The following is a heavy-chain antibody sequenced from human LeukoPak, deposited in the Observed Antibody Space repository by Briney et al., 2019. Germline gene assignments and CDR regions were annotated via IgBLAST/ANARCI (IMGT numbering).Heavy chain of an antibody. CDR3: ARDFEY. J-gene: IGHJ4*02. V-gene: IGHV4-4*07. CDR1: GGFISSHY. Sequence: SETLSLTCTVSGGFISSHYWSWLRQPAGNGLEWIARIYPSGPTHYNPSLKSRLTMSLDTSKNQFSLKLSSVNAADTAVYYCARDFEYWGQGILVTVSS. CDR2: IYPSGPT.